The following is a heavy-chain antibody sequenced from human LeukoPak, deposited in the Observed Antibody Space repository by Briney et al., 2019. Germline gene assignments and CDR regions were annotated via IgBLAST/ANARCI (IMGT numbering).Heavy chain of an antibody. CDR3: ARDGRHYCSGGSCYSPYWYFDL. D-gene: IGHD2-15*01. Sequence: GGSLRLSCATSGFTFSSFEMNWVRQAPGKGLEWVSYISSNGATICYADSVKGRFTSSRDNAKNSLYLQMNSLRAEDTAVYYCARDGRHYCSGGSCYSPYWYFDLWGRGTLVTVSS. CDR1: GFTFSSFE. J-gene: IGHJ2*01. V-gene: IGHV3-48*03. CDR2: ISSNGATI.